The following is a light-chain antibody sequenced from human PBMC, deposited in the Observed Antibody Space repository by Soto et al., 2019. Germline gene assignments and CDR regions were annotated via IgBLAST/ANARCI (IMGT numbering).Light chain of an antibody. Sequence: DIVMTQSPDSLAVSLGERATINCRSSQSVLYRSNSKNYIAWYQQKPGQPPKLLIYWASARESGVPDRFSGSGSGTDSTLTISSLQAEDVAVYYCQQYYSTPYTFGQGTKLDIK. CDR3: QQYYSTPYT. V-gene: IGKV4-1*01. J-gene: IGKJ2*01. CDR2: WAS. CDR1: QSVLYRSNSKNY.